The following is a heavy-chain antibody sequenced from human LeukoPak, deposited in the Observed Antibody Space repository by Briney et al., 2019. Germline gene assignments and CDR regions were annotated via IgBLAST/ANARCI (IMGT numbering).Heavy chain of an antibody. CDR1: GFIFSAYW. CDR3: ARDSSGRYDY. CDR2: IKTDGSAT. J-gene: IGHJ4*02. Sequence: GGSLRLSCAASGFIFSAYWMGWVRQAPGKGLVWVSHIKTDGSATSYADSVKGRFTISRDNAENTLYLQMNSLRAEDTAVYYCARDSSGRYDYWGQGTLVTVPS. D-gene: IGHD6-19*01. V-gene: IGHV3-74*01.